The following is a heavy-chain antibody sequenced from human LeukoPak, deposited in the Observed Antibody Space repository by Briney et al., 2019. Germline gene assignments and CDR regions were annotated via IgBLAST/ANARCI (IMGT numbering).Heavy chain of an antibody. CDR3: ARDLGYCSSTSCYGWFDP. CDR2: IIPIFGTA. Sequence: SVKVSCMASGGTFSSYAISWVRQAPGQGLEWMGGIIPIFGTANYAQKFQGRVTITADESTSTAYMELSSLRSEDTAVYYCARDLGYCSSTSCYGWFDPWGQGTLVTVS. CDR1: GGTFSSYA. D-gene: IGHD2-2*01. V-gene: IGHV1-69*13. J-gene: IGHJ5*02.